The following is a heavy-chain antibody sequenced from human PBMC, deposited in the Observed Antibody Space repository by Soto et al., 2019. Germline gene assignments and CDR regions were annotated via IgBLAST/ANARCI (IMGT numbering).Heavy chain of an antibody. V-gene: IGHV4-59*08. CDR1: GGSISSYY. Sequence: QVQLQESGPGLVKPSETLSLTCTVSGGSISSYYWSWIRQPPGKGLEWVGFIYYSGSTNYNPSRKSRVTIPVDTSKSQFSLKLSSVTAADTAVYYCASPERSGAFDIWGQGTMVTVSS. J-gene: IGHJ3*02. CDR3: ASPERSGAFDI. D-gene: IGHD2-15*01. CDR2: IYYSGST.